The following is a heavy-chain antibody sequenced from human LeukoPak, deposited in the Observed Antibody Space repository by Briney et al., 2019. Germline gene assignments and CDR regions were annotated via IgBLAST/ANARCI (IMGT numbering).Heavy chain of an antibody. D-gene: IGHD5-18*01. Sequence: PGGSLRLSGVASGITFSNYAVSWVRQAPEKGLDWVSVISGSAHKIRYADSVKGRFTISRDNSENIVYLQMNNLRVEDTAVYYCAGRPTGYSSGYIHWGQGTLVTVSS. CDR1: GITFSNYA. V-gene: IGHV3-23*01. CDR3: AGRPTGYSSGYIH. J-gene: IGHJ4*02. CDR2: ISGSAHKI.